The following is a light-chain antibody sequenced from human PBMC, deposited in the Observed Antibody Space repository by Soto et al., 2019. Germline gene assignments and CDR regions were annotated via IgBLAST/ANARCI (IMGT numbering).Light chain of an antibody. Sequence: DIQMTQSPSSLSASVGDRVTITCRASQGIRDALGWYQQKPGKAPKRLIYAASSLQSGVPSRFSGSGSGTEFTLTISSLQPEDFATYYFRQHNIYPQTFGQGTKVEIK. J-gene: IGKJ1*01. CDR2: AAS. V-gene: IGKV1-17*01. CDR3: RQHNIYPQT. CDR1: QGIRDA.